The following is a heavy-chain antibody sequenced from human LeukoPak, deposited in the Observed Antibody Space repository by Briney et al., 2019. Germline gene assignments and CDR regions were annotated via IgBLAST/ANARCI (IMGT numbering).Heavy chain of an antibody. V-gene: IGHV4-30-4*08. CDR3: ARGVRFYFDY. D-gene: IGHD3-3*01. CDR2: IYYSGST. Sequence: WVRQPPGKGLEWIGYIYYSGSTYYNPSLKSRVTISVDTSKNQFSLKLSSVTAADTAVYYCARGVRFYFDYWGQGTLVTVSS. J-gene: IGHJ4*02.